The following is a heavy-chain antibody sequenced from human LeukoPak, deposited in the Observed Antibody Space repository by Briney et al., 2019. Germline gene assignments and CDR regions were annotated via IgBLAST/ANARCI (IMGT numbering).Heavy chain of an antibody. Sequence: GGSLRLSCAASGFTFSSYAMTWVCQAPGKGLEWVSAITHSGGSTYYADSVKGRFTISRDNSKNTLYLQMNSLRAEDTAVYYCAKSHCTSTTCFSVAYYFDHWGQGTLVTVSS. CDR2: ITHSGGST. J-gene: IGHJ4*02. CDR3: AKSHCTSTTCFSVAYYFDH. D-gene: IGHD2-2*01. V-gene: IGHV3-23*01. CDR1: GFTFSSYA.